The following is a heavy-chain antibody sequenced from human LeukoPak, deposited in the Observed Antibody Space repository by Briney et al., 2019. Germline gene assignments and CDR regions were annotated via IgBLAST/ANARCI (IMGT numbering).Heavy chain of an antibody. V-gene: IGHV3-30*04. CDR3: ARGGDYNFWSGYSYGMDV. CDR2: ISYDGNDE. D-gene: IGHD3-3*01. Sequence: PGGSLRLSCAASGFTFSNYTMHWVRQAPGKGLEWVTVISYDGNDEYYADSVKGRFTISRDKSKSTLYLQMNSLRAEDTGVYYCARGGDYNFWSGYSYGMDVWGQGTTVSVSS. CDR1: GFTFSNYT. J-gene: IGHJ6*02.